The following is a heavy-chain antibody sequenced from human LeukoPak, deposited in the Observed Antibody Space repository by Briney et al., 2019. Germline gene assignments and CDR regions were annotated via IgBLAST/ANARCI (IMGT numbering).Heavy chain of an antibody. CDR3: AKGTGGTLYYYYYMDV. Sequence: GGSLRLSCAASGLTFSNYAMNWVRQAPGKGLEWVSAISGSGGSTYYADSVKGRFTISRDNSKNTLYLQMNSLRAEDTAVYYCAKGTGGTLYYYYYMDVWGKGTTVTVSS. V-gene: IGHV3-23*01. CDR1: GLTFSNYA. D-gene: IGHD1-14*01. CDR2: ISGSGGST. J-gene: IGHJ6*03.